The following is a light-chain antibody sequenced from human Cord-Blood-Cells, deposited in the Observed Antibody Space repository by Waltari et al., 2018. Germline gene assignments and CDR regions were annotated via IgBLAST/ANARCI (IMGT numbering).Light chain of an antibody. V-gene: IGKV3-15*01. CDR1: QSVSSN. Sequence: IVMTQSPATLSVSPVERATLSCRASQSVSSNLAWYQQKPGQAPRLLIYGAYTRATGIPARFSGSGSGTAFNLTISSLQSEDFAVYYCQQYNNWPRTFGQGTKVEIK. CDR3: QQYNNWPRT. CDR2: GAY. J-gene: IGKJ1*01.